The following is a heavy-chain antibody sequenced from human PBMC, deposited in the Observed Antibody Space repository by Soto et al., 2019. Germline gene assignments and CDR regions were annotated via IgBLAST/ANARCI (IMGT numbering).Heavy chain of an antibody. V-gene: IGHV3-23*01. CDR3: EKATIFGVVINYFDY. CDR2: ISGSGGST. D-gene: IGHD3-3*01. Sequence: PGGSLRLSCAASGFTFSSYAMSWVRQAPGKGLEWVSAISGSGGSTYYADSVKGRFTISRDNSKNTLYLQMNSLRAEDTAVYYCEKATIFGVVINYFDYWGQGTLVTVSS. CDR1: GFTFSSYA. J-gene: IGHJ4*02.